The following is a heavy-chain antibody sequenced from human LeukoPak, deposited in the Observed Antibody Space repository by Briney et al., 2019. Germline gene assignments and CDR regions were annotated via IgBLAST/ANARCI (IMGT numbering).Heavy chain of an antibody. D-gene: IGHD2/OR15-2a*01. CDR3: VSFYETY. CDR2: INSDGSWT. J-gene: IGHJ4*02. CDR1: GNYW. V-gene: IGHV3-74*01. Sequence: GGSLRLSCAASGNYWMHWVRQAPGKGLVWVSHINSDGSWTSYAGSVKGRFTISKDNAKNTVYLQMNSLRAEDTAVYYCVSFYETYWGRGTLDTVPS.